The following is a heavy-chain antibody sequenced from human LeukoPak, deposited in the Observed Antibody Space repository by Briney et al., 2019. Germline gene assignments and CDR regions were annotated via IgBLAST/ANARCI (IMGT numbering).Heavy chain of an antibody. CDR1: GDSISSNYW. CDR3: ARVKRKYQVLKPLHETPSHYFDY. V-gene: IGHV4-4*02. J-gene: IGHJ4*02. CDR2: IHHSGGT. D-gene: IGHD2-2*01. Sequence: SGTLSLTCAVSGDSISSNYWWTWVRQPPGKGLEWIGEIHHSGGTYYNASLKSRVTISVDTSKNQFSLKLSSVTAADTAVYYCARVKRKYQVLKPLHETPSHYFDYWGQGTLVTVSS.